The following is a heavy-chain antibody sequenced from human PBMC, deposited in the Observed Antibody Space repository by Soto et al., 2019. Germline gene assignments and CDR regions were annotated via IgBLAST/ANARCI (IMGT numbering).Heavy chain of an antibody. CDR3: ATDSAGRGPFDP. V-gene: IGHV4-59*13. J-gene: IGHJ5*02. Sequence: TXSLTFSISGGSFGTNYWSWIRQAPGKALEWIGYTYYTGSTKYNPSLKSRATISVDTSKNQFSLTLNSATAADTAVYYCATDSAGRGPFDPWGQGILVTVSS. D-gene: IGHD3-10*01. CDR1: GGSFGTNY. CDR2: TYYTGST.